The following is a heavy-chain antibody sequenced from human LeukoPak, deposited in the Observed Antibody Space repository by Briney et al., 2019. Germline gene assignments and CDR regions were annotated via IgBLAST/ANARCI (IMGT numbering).Heavy chain of an antibody. CDR3: ARVVSTGSCFDY. CDR2: IYYSGNT. Sequence: PSETLSLTCTVSGGSVSSGSYYWSWIRQPPGKGLEWIAYIYYSGNTNYNPSLKSRVTISVDTSKNQFSLKLTSVTAADTAVYYCARVVSTGSCFDYWGQGTLVTVSS. V-gene: IGHV4-61*01. CDR1: GGSVSSGSYY. J-gene: IGHJ4*02. D-gene: IGHD5/OR15-5a*01.